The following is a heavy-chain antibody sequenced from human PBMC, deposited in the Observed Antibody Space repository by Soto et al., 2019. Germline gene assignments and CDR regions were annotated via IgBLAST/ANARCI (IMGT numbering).Heavy chain of an antibody. J-gene: IGHJ6*03. CDR3: ARSGAYSSSSRGGYYYYYYMDV. Sequence: SETLSLTCTVSGGSVSRGGYYWSWIRQHPGKGLEWIGYIYYSGSTYYNPSLKSQVTISVDTSKNQFSLKLSSVTAADTAVYYCARSGAYSSSSRGGYYYYYYMDVWGKGTTVNVSS. D-gene: IGHD6-6*01. CDR1: GGSVSRGGYY. V-gene: IGHV4-31*01. CDR2: IYYSGST.